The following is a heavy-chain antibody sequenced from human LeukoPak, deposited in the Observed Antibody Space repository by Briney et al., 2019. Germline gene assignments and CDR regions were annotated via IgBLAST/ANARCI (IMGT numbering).Heavy chain of an antibody. Sequence: GGSLRLSCAASGFTFSSYAMSWVRQAPGKGLEWVSAISGSGDTTYYADSVQGRFAISRDNAEDSVYLQMNSLRVEDTAVYYCARSYSSGWYGDAFDIWGQGTMVTVSS. CDR3: ARSYSSGWYGDAFDI. J-gene: IGHJ3*02. CDR1: GFTFSSYA. CDR2: ISGSGDTT. D-gene: IGHD6-19*01. V-gene: IGHV3-23*01.